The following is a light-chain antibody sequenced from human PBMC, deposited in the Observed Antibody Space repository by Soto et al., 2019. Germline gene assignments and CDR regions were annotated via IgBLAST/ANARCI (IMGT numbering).Light chain of an antibody. V-gene: IGLV1-51*02. Sequence: QSVLTQPPPVSAAPGQTVTISCSGGSSNIGNNYVSWFRQLPGTAPNLLISENNNRPSGIPDRFSGSKSGTSATLGITELQTGDEAHYYCATWDSSLRVEVFGGGTQLTVL. J-gene: IGLJ3*02. CDR3: ATWDSSLRVEV. CDR2: ENN. CDR1: SSNIGNNY.